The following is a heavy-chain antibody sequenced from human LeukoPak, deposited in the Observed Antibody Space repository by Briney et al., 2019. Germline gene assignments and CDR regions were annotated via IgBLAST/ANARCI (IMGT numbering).Heavy chain of an antibody. J-gene: IGHJ4*02. Sequence: GGSLRLSCAASGFTFSSNYMNWVRQAPGKGLEWVSVIYSGGSTYYADSVKGRFTISRDNSKNTLYLQMNSLRAEDTAVYYCARGGSSGWYHDFDYWGQGTLVTVSS. CDR3: ARGGSSGWYHDFDY. CDR2: IYSGGST. CDR1: GFTFSSNY. D-gene: IGHD6-19*01. V-gene: IGHV3-53*01.